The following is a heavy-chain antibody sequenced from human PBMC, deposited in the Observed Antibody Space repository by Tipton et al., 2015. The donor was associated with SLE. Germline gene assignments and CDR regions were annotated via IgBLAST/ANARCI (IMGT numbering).Heavy chain of an antibody. D-gene: IGHD2-2*01. CDR3: AKDDCSSTSCYRKYGADFDY. J-gene: IGHJ4*02. CDR1: GFTFSSYG. CDR2: IRYDGSNK. Sequence: SLRLSCAASGFTFSSYGMHWVRQAPGKGLEWVAFIRYDGSNKYYADSVKGRFTISRDNSKNTLYLQMNSLRAEDTAVYYCAKDDCSSTSCYRKYGADFDYWGQGTLVTVSS. V-gene: IGHV3-30*02.